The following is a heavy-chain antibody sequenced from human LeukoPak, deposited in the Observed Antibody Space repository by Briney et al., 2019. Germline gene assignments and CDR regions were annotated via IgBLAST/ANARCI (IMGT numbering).Heavy chain of an antibody. Sequence: GGSLRLSCAASGFTFSSYAMSWVRQAPGKGLEWVSAISGSGGSTYYADSVKGRFTISRDNSKNTLYLQMNSLRAEDTAVHYCARADGIDYFDYWGQGTLVTVSS. CDR2: ISGSGGST. CDR1: GFTFSSYA. V-gene: IGHV3-23*01. J-gene: IGHJ4*02. CDR3: ARADGIDYFDY.